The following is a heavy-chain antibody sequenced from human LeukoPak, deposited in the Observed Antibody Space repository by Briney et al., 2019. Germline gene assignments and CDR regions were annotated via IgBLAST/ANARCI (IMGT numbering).Heavy chain of an antibody. D-gene: IGHD1-26*01. CDR1: GFGFSAYG. CDR3: ARDFNVGKNFDY. J-gene: IGHJ4*02. CDR2: IGHDGNNA. V-gene: IGHV3-33*01. Sequence: PERSLRLSCAASGFGFSAYGMHWVRQAPGKGLEWVTVIGHDGNNAKYADSVKGRFTISRDNSKNTLYLQMSSLRAEDTAVYYCARDFNVGKNFDYWGQGTLVIVSS.